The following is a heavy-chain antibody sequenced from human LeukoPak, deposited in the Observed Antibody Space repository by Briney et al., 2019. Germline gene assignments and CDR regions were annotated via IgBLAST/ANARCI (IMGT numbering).Heavy chain of an antibody. CDR2: VYYSGST. Sequence: SETLSLTCTVSGGSISSYYWSWIRQPPGKGLEWIGYVYYSGSTNYNPSLKSRVTISVDTSKNQFSLKLSSVTAADTAVYYCARGPLGAPAGNWFDPWGQGTLVTVSS. D-gene: IGHD1-26*01. CDR1: GGSISSYY. CDR3: ARGPLGAPAGNWFDP. V-gene: IGHV4-59*01. J-gene: IGHJ5*02.